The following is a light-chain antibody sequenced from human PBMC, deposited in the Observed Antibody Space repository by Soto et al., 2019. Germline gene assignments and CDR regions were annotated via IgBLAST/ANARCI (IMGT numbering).Light chain of an antibody. CDR1: QSISSY. CDR2: AAS. Sequence: DFQMTQSPSSLSASVGDRVTITCRASQSISSYFNWYQQKPGKAPKLLIYAASSLQSGVPSRFSGSGSGTDFTLTISSLQPEDFATYYCQQSYSTPRYTFGQGTKLEIK. J-gene: IGKJ2*01. CDR3: QQSYSTPRYT. V-gene: IGKV1-39*01.